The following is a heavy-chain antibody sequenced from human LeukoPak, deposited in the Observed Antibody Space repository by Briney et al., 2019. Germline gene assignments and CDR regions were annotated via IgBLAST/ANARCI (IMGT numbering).Heavy chain of an antibody. V-gene: IGHV1-18*01. D-gene: IGHD4-11*01. J-gene: IGHJ4*02. Sequence: ASVKVSYKASGYTFTSYGISWVRQAPGQGVEGMGWISAYNVNTNYAQKLQGRVTMTTDTSKTTAYMEPTSLKSDDTAVYYCTRAAPDYNTSAYIDRSKLDSWGQGTLVTVSS. CDR2: ISAYNVNT. CDR1: GYTFTSYG. CDR3: TRAAPDYNTSAYIDRSKLDS.